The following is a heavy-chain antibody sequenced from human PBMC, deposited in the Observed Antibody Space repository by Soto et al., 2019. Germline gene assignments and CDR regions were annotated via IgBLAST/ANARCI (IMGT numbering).Heavy chain of an antibody. CDR1: GYTFTSYA. V-gene: IGHV1-3*01. CDR3: ARGFRGGVADWFYP. D-gene: IGHD2-21*01. CDR2: INAGNGNT. Sequence: QVQLVQSGAEVKKPGASVKVSCKASGYTFTSYAMHWVRQAPGQRLEWMGWINAGNGNTNYSQKFQGSVTITRDPSASKAYLELSSMRSEDTAVYYCARGFRGGVADWFYPWGQGTLVTVSS. J-gene: IGHJ5*02.